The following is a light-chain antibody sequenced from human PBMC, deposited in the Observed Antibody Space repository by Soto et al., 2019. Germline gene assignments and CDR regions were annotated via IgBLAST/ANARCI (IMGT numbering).Light chain of an antibody. J-gene: IGLJ1*01. V-gene: IGLV2-14*01. CDR1: SSDIGGFYY. CDR3: SSYSSSSTFYV. CDR2: QVS. Sequence: QSALTQPASVSGSPGQSITISWTGTSSDIGGFYYVSWYQHHPGKDPKLMIYQVSNRPSGVSNRFSGSKSGNTASLTISGLHAEDEADYFCSSYSSSSTFYVFGAGTKLTAL.